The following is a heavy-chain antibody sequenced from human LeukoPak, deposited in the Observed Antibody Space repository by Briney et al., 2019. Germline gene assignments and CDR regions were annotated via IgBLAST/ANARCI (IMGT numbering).Heavy chain of an antibody. D-gene: IGHD2-15*01. Sequence: SETLSLTCAVYGGSFSGYYWSWIRQPPGKGLEWIGEINHSGSTNYNPSLKSRVTISVDTSKNQFSLKLSSVTAADTAVYYCARGSGGRRIVVVVAARGPFDYWGQGTLVTVSS. J-gene: IGHJ4*02. CDR1: GGSFSGYY. V-gene: IGHV4-34*01. CDR3: ARGSGGRRIVVVVAARGPFDY. CDR2: INHSGST.